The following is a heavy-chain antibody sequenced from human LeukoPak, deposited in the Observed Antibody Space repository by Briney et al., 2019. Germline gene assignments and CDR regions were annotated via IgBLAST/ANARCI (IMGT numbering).Heavy chain of an antibody. Sequence: SETLSLTCTLSGGSIRTNYWSWIRQTPGKGLEWIAYINYSGNTNNNPSLKSRVTISVDTSKSQFSLKLSSVTAADTAVYYCARHGQDTGDFYAHFDYWGQGILVTVSS. CDR2: INYSGNT. D-gene: IGHD2/OR15-2a*01. J-gene: IGHJ4*02. CDR3: ARHGQDTGDFYAHFDY. V-gene: IGHV4-59*08. CDR1: GGSIRTNY.